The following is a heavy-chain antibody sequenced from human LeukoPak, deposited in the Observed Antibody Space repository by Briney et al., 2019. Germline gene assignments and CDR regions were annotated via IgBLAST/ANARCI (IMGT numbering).Heavy chain of an antibody. Sequence: GGSLRLSCAASGFTVSSNYMSWVRQAPGKRLEWGSVIYSGGSTYYPDSQKARFTISRDNAKNTLYLQMNSLRPEDRAVYYCASGPSYCSSTSCYSDYYYGMDVWGQGTMVTVSS. CDR2: IYSGGST. J-gene: IGHJ6*02. V-gene: IGHV3-53*01. D-gene: IGHD2-2*01. CDR3: ASGPSYCSSTSCYSDYYYGMDV. CDR1: GFTVSSNY.